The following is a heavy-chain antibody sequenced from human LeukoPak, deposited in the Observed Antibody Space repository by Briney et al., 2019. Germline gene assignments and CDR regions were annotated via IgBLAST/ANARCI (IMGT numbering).Heavy chain of an antibody. J-gene: IGHJ4*02. CDR2: IYPGDSDI. D-gene: IGHD6-13*01. Sequence: GASLQISCEGSGYDFSIYWIGWVRQLPGKGLEWMGIIYPGDSDIIYSPSFEGQVTISADKSSRTAYLQWRSLNASDTAVYYCARHYYKSSWFDYWGQGTLVTVSS. CDR1: GYDFSIYW. CDR3: ARHYYKSSWFDY. V-gene: IGHV5-51*01.